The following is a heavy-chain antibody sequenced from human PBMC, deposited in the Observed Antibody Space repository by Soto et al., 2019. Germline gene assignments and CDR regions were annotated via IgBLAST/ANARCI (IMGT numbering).Heavy chain of an antibody. D-gene: IGHD6-13*01. Sequence: PGGSLRLSCAASGFTFSSYAMSWVRQAPGKGLEWVSAISGSGGSTYYADSVKGRFTISRDNSKDTLFLQMNSLRVQDTAVYYCAKEGPAEGGTHYDHWGQGALVTVSS. CDR3: AKEGPAEGGTHYDH. V-gene: IGHV3-23*01. CDR2: ISGSGGST. J-gene: IGHJ4*02. CDR1: GFTFSSYA.